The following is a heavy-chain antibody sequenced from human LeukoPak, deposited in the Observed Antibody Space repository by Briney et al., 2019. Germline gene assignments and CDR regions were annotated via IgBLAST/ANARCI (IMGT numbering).Heavy chain of an antibody. Sequence: GESLKISCKGSGYSFPSYWIGWVRQMPGKGLEWMGIIYPGDSDTRYSPSFQGQVTISADKSISTAYLQWSSLKASDTAMYYCATSADTSSSWSGDAFDIWGQGTMVTVSS. CDR3: ATSADTSSSWSGDAFDI. D-gene: IGHD6-13*01. CDR2: IYPGDSDT. J-gene: IGHJ3*02. CDR1: GYSFPSYW. V-gene: IGHV5-51*01.